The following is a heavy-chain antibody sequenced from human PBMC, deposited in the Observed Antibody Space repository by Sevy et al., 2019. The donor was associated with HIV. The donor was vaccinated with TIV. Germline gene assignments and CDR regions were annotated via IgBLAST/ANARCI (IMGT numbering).Heavy chain of an antibody. Sequence: GGSLRLSCATSGFTFYNYAMSWFRQAPGKGLEWIGFIRTTVNGGTAEYAASVEGRFTISRYDSRSIAYLQMNNLKTEDTAVYYCTRDERDLDAFDIWGPGTMVTVSS. CDR1: GFTFYNYA. CDR2: IRTTVNGGTA. J-gene: IGHJ3*02. V-gene: IGHV3-49*03. CDR3: TRDERDLDAFDI.